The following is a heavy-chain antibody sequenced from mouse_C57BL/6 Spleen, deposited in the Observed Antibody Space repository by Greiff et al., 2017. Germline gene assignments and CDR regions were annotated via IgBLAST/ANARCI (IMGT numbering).Heavy chain of an antibody. J-gene: IGHJ4*01. CDR3: TRDGLFYYAMDY. CDR1: GFTFSSYA. V-gene: IGHV5-9-1*02. D-gene: IGHD1-1*01. Sequence: DVKLVESGEGLVKPGGSLKLSCAASGFTFSSYAMSWVRQTPEKRLEWVAYISSGGDYIYYADTVKGRITISRDNARNTLYLQLSILKSEDTAMYYSTRDGLFYYAMDYWGQGTSVTVSS. CDR2: ISSGGDYI.